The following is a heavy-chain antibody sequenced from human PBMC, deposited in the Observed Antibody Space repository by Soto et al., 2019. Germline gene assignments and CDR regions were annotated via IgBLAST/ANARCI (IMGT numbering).Heavy chain of an antibody. CDR1: GHSISSDYY. V-gene: IGHV4-38-2*02. Sequence: PSETLSLTCAVSGHSISSDYYWGWVRQPPGKGLEWIGSMYHSGSAYYNPSLKSRVTMSVDTSKNHFSLQLRSVTAADTAMYYCAREVEMATICWFDPWGQGTLVTVSS. J-gene: IGHJ5*02. D-gene: IGHD5-12*01. CDR2: MYHSGSA. CDR3: AREVEMATICWFDP.